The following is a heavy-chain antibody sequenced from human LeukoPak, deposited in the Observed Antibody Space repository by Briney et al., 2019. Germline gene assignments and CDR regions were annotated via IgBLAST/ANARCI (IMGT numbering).Heavy chain of an antibody. CDR1: GFTFSDYY. V-gene: IGHV3-11*01. CDR3: ARGPVVVVAATSGWFDP. D-gene: IGHD2-15*01. J-gene: IGHJ5*02. CDR2: ISSSGSTI. Sequence: PGGSLRLSCAASGFTFSDYYMSWIRQAPGKGLEWVSYISSSGSTIYYADSVKGRFTISRDNAKNSLYLQMNSLRAEDTAVYYCARGPVVVVAATSGWFDPWGQGTLVTVSS.